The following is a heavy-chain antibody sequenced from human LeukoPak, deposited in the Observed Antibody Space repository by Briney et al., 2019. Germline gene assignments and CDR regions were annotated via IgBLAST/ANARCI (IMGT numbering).Heavy chain of an antibody. J-gene: IGHJ4*02. CDR1: GYTFTSYY. CDR2: INPDGGST. V-gene: IGHV1-46*01. D-gene: IGHD6-13*01. Sequence: EASVTVSCKASGYTFTSYYIHWVRQAPGQGLQWMGIINPDGGSTGYAQKFQGRVTMTRDTSTSTVYMELSSLRPEDTAVYFCARTIAAAGTDFDYWGQGTLVTVSS. CDR3: ARTIAAAGTDFDY.